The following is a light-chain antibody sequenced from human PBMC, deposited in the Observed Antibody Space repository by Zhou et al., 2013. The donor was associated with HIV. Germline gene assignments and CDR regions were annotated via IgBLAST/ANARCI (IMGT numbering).Light chain of an antibody. Sequence: LTQSPATLSLSPGERATLSCRASESISSYLAWYQQKSGQAPRLLIYDASDRATGIPARFNGTGSGTDFTLTISNLEPEDCAVYYCQQRTNRPPWTFGQGTKVELK. J-gene: IGKJ1*01. CDR3: QQRTNRPPWT. CDR2: DAS. V-gene: IGKV3-11*01. CDR1: ESISSY.